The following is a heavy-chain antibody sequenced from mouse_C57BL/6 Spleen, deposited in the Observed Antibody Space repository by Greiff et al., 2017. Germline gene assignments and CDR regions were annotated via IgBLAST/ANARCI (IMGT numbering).Heavy chain of an antibody. CDR1: GYAFSSYW. Sequence: VKLQESGAELVKPGASVKISCKASGYAFSSYWMNWVKQRPGKGLEWIGQFYPGDGDTNYNGKFKGKATLTADKSSSTAYMQLSSLTSEDSAVYFCARNEGIYYDYVGAMDYWGQGTSVTVSS. V-gene: IGHV1-80*01. CDR2: FYPGDGDT. J-gene: IGHJ4*01. CDR3: ARNEGIYYDYVGAMDY. D-gene: IGHD2-4*01.